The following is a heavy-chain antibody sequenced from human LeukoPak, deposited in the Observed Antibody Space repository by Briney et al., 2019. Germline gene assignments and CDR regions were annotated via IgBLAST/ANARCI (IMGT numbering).Heavy chain of an antibody. CDR3: AKEPEPFLEWHFDN. CDR1: RYPPRKYA. J-gene: IGHJ4*02. Sequence: GGSLRLSPVRSRYPPRKYATSSVRQAPQKGLEWVSGISGSGGSKYYADSVRGWLTISRDNSKHTLFLQMSSLRADDTAKNYCAKEPEPFLEWHFDNWGQGTLVIVSS. CDR2: ISGSGGSK. V-gene: IGHV3-23*01. D-gene: IGHD3-3*02.